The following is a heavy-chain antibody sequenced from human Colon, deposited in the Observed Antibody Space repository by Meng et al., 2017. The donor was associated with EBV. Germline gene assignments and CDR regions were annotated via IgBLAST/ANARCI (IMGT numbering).Heavy chain of an antibody. V-gene: IGHV4-34*01. CDR2: VSHPGSA. Sequence: QVLLTELGAGLLKPSGTLSLTCTVNGGSFSGYVWSWVRQPTGKGMEWIGEVSHPGSANYNPSLKSRVTISVDASEKQFSLRLTSVTAADSAVYYCARVPTTGYKDHWGQGTLVTVSS. CDR1: GGSFSGYV. D-gene: IGHD3-9*01. J-gene: IGHJ4*02. CDR3: ARVPTTGYKDH.